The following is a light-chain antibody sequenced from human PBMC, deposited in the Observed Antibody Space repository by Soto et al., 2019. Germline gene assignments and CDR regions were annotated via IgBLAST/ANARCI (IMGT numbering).Light chain of an antibody. Sequence: DIQMTQSPSSVSASVGDRVTITCRACQGISSWLAWYQQKPGKAPKLLIYTVSSLQGGVPSMFSGSASDTYFTLTISSLQPEDFPTYYCQQANTFPLAFGGGTKVEIK. CDR2: TVS. V-gene: IGKV1-12*01. CDR1: QGISSW. J-gene: IGKJ4*01. CDR3: QQANTFPLA.